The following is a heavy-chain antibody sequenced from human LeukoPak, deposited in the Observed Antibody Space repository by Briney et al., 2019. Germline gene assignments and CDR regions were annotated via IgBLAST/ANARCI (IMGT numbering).Heavy chain of an antibody. D-gene: IGHD2-2*01. Sequence: SETLSLTCTVSGYSISSGYYWGWIRQPPGKGLEWIGSINHSGSTYYNPSLKSRVTISVDTSKNQFSLKLSSVTAADTAVYYCARGGPYQLLANWFDPWGQGTLVTVSS. CDR3: ARGGPYQLLANWFDP. J-gene: IGHJ5*02. V-gene: IGHV4-38-2*02. CDR1: GYSISSGYY. CDR2: INHSGST.